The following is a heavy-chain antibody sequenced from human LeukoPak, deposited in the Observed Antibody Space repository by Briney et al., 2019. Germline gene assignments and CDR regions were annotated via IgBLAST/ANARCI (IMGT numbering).Heavy chain of an antibody. V-gene: IGHV3-7*01. Sequence: GGSLRLSCAASRFTFSSYWMSWVRQAPGKGLEWVAKIKQDGSEKYYVDSVKGRFTISRDNAKNSLYLQMNSLRAEDTAVYYCARDMWRVRGVIDYAMDVWGQGTTVTVSS. D-gene: IGHD3-10*01. CDR2: IKQDGSEK. CDR1: RFTFSSYW. J-gene: IGHJ6*02. CDR3: ARDMWRVRGVIDYAMDV.